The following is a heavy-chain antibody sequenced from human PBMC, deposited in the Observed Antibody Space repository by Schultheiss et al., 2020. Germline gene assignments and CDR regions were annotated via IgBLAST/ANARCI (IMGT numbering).Heavy chain of an antibody. V-gene: IGHV4-38-2*01. Sequence: SATLSLTCAVSGYSISSGYYWGWIRQPPGKGLEWIGSIYHSGSTYYNPSLKSRVTISVDTSKNQFSLKLSSVTAADTAVYYCASLTPPESSTSSLWDGMDVWGQGTTVTVAS. D-gene: IGHD2-2*01. CDR2: IYHSGST. CDR1: GYSISSGYY. J-gene: IGHJ6*02. CDR3: ASLTPPESSTSSLWDGMDV.